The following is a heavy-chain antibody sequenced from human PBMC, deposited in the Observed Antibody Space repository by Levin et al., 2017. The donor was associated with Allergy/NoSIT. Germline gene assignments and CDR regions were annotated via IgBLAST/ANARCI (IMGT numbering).Heavy chain of an antibody. V-gene: IGHV3-23*01. D-gene: IGHD2-2*01. Sequence: PGGSLRLSCAASGFTFSSYAMSWVRQAPGKGLEWVSAISGSGGSTYYADSVKGRFTISRDNSKNTLYLQMNSLRAEDTAVYYCAKGHLQLVPAANDAFDIWGQGTMVTVSS. CDR2: ISGSGGST. CDR1: GFTFSSYA. J-gene: IGHJ3*02. CDR3: AKGHLQLVPAANDAFDI.